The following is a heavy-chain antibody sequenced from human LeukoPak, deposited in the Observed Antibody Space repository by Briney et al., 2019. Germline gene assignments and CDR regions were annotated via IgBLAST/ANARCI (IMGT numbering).Heavy chain of an antibody. CDR1: GFTVGSNY. CDR2: IYSGGST. J-gene: IGHJ4*02. D-gene: IGHD2-21*01. Sequence: GGSLRLSCAASGFTVGSNYMSWVRQAPGKGLEWVSVIYSGGSTYYADSVKGRFTISRDNSKNTLYLQMNSLRAEDTAVYYCAREAYCGGDCYYFDYWGQGTLVTVSS. V-gene: IGHV3-66*02. CDR3: AREAYCGGDCYYFDY.